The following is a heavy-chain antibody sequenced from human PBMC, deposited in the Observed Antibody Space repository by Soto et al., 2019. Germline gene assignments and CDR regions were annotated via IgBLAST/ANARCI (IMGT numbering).Heavy chain of an antibody. CDR1: GFTFGDYA. J-gene: IGHJ4*02. Sequence: GGSLRLSCTASGFTFGDYAMSWFRQAPGKGLEWVGFIRSKAYGGTTEYAASVKGRFTISRDDSKSIAYLQMNSLKTEDTAVYYCTSLHGELELRPFVYWGQGTLFTVSS. CDR3: TSLHGELELRPFVY. D-gene: IGHD1-7*01. V-gene: IGHV3-49*03. CDR2: IRSKAYGGTT.